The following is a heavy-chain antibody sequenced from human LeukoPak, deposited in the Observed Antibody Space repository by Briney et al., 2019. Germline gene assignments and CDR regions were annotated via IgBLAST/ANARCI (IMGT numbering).Heavy chain of an antibody. Sequence: PGGSLRLSCAASGFTFSSYGIHWVRQAPDKGLEWVSVISYDGANKHYADSAKGRFTISRDTSKNTVYLQMNSLRTEDTAVYYCAKGRQSDVWGQGTMVTVSS. V-gene: IGHV3-30*18. CDR2: ISYDGANK. CDR1: GFTFSSYG. CDR3: AKGRQSDV. D-gene: IGHD6-25*01. J-gene: IGHJ3*01.